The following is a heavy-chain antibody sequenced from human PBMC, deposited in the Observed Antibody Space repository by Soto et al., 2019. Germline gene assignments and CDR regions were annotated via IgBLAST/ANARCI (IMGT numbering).Heavy chain of an antibody. D-gene: IGHD3-10*01. J-gene: IGHJ6*02. V-gene: IGHV4-30-2*01. Sequence: LSLTCAVSGGSISSGGYSWSWIRQPPGKGLEWIGYIYHSGSTYYNPSLKSRVTISVDRSKNQFSLKLSSVTAADTAVYYCAREYMVRGARMDVWGQGTTVTVSS. CDR2: IYHSGST. CDR3: AREYMVRGARMDV. CDR1: GGSISSGGYS.